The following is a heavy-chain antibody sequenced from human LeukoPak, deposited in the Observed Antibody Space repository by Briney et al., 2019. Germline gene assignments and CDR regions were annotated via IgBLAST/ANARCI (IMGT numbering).Heavy chain of an antibody. CDR2: INHSGST. D-gene: IGHD2-15*01. J-gene: IGHJ3*02. CDR1: GGSFSGYY. Sequence: SETLSLTCAVYGGSFSGYYWSWIRQPPGKGLEWVGEINHSGSTNYNPSLKSRVTISVDTSKNQFSLKLSSVTAADTAVYYCARRSGSIVVVIHKVDAFDIWGQGTMVTVSS. CDR3: ARRSGSIVVVIHKVDAFDI. V-gene: IGHV4-34*01.